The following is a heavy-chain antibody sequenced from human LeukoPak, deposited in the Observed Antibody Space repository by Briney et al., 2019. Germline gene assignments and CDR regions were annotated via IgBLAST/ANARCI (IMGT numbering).Heavy chain of an antibody. D-gene: IGHD6-19*01. Sequence: GGSLRLSCAASGFTFSTYSMTWVRQGPGKGLEWVSSIYPSGDSTFYADSVKGRFTISRDNSKNALYLQMSSLRTEDTAIYYCAKDVVPDSGWDLDYWGQGTMVTVSS. CDR1: GFTFSTYS. CDR2: IYPSGDST. J-gene: IGHJ4*02. V-gene: IGHV3-23*01. CDR3: AKDVVPDSGWDLDY.